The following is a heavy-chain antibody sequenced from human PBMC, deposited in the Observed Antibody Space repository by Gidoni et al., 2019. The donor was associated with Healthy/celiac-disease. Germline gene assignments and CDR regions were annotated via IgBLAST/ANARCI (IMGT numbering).Heavy chain of an antibody. Sequence: EVQLVESGGGLVQPGRSLRLSCAASGFTFDAYAMHWVRQAPGKGLEWVSGISWNSGSIGYADSVKGRFTISRDNAKNSLYLQMNSLRAEDTALYYCAKDIAQGIAAAGEFDYWGQGTLVTVSS. CDR2: ISWNSGSI. J-gene: IGHJ4*02. V-gene: IGHV3-9*01. CDR3: AKDIAQGIAAAGEFDY. D-gene: IGHD6-13*01. CDR1: GFTFDAYA.